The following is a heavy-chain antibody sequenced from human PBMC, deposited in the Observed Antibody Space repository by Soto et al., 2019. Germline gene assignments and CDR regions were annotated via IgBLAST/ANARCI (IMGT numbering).Heavy chain of an antibody. CDR2: IYYSGST. Sequence: QLQLQESGPGLVKPSETLSLTCTVSGGSISSNNYYWGWIRQPPGKGLEWIGTIYYSGSTYYNPSLKSRVTISVDTSMSQFSLKVSSVTAADTAVYYCAKTLWCSGGSCYSPFDSWGQGTLVTVSS. CDR1: GGSISSNNYY. V-gene: IGHV4-39*01. J-gene: IGHJ4*02. D-gene: IGHD2-15*01. CDR3: AKTLWCSGGSCYSPFDS.